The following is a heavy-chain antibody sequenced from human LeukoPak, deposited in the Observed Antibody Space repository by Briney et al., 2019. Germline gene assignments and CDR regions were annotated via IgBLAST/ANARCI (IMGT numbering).Heavy chain of an antibody. Sequence: SVKVSCKASGGTFSRYAISWVRQAPGQGLEWMGRIIPIFGIANYAQKFQGRVTITADKSTSTAYMELSSLRSEDTAVYYCARERYDSSGYYYTYFDYWGQGTLVTVSS. CDR2: IIPIFGIA. CDR3: ARERYDSSGYYYTYFDY. J-gene: IGHJ4*02. V-gene: IGHV1-69*04. D-gene: IGHD3-22*01. CDR1: GGTFSRYA.